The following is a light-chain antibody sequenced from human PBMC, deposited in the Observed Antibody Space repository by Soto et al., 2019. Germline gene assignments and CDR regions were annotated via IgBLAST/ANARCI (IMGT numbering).Light chain of an antibody. CDR1: SSDVGRYNL. Sequence: QSALTQPASVSGSPGQSITISCTGTSSDVGRYNLVSWYQHHPGKAPKLMIFEGSKRPSGVSSRFSGSKSGNAASLTISGLQAEDEADYFCCSYAGNNIYVFGTGTKVTVL. J-gene: IGLJ1*01. CDR2: EGS. CDR3: CSYAGNNIYV. V-gene: IGLV2-23*01.